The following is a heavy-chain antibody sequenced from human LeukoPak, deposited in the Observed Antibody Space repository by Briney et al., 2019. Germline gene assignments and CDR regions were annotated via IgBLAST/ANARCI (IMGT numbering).Heavy chain of an antibody. CDR2: LYTSGST. CDR3: ARVKRYFDWLQLGAFDI. D-gene: IGHD3-9*01. V-gene: IGHV4-4*07. CDR1: GGSISSYY. J-gene: IGHJ3*02. Sequence: KPSETLSLTCTVSGGSISSYYWSWIRPPAGKGLEWIGRLYTSGSTNYNPSLTSRVTISVDTSKNQFSPKLSYVTATDTAVYYCARVKRYFDWLQLGAFDIWGQGTMVTVSS.